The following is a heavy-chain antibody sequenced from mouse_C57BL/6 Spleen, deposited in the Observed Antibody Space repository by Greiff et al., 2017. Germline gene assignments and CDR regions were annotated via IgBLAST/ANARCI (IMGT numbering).Heavy chain of an antibody. J-gene: IGHJ2*01. CDR1: GYAFSSYW. V-gene: IGHV1-80*01. Sequence: VKLMESGAELVKPGASVKISCKASGYAFSSYWMNWVKQRPGKGLEWIGQIYPGDGDTNYNGKFKGKATLTADKSSSTAYMQLSSLTSEDSAVYFCARRGFYYGSSYDFDYWGQGTTLTVSS. CDR3: ARRGFYYGSSYDFDY. CDR2: IYPGDGDT. D-gene: IGHD1-1*01.